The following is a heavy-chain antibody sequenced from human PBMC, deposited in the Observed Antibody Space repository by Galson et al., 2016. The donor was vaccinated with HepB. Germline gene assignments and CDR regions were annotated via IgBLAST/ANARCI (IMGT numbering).Heavy chain of an antibody. CDR3: AKDRVAFYYDRSYGMDV. J-gene: IGHJ6*02. V-gene: IGHV3-23*01. D-gene: IGHD3-22*01. CDR2: ISSSGGST. Sequence: SLRLSCAVSGFTFSSYAVSWVRQAPGKGLEWVSGISSSGGSTYYADSVKGRFTISRDNSKNTLYLQMNSLRAEDTAVYFCAKDRVAFYYDRSYGMDVWGQGTTVTVSS. CDR1: GFTFSSYA.